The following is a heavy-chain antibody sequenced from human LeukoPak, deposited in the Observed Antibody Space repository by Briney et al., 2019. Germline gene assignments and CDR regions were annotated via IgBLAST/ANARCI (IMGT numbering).Heavy chain of an antibody. CDR3: ASNSRHTLDY. CDR1: GFTFSSYA. CDR2: ISGSDGST. V-gene: IGHV3-23*01. Sequence: GGSLRLSCAASGFTFSSYAMSWVRQAPGKGLEWVSSISGSDGSTYHADSVKGRFTISRDNSKNTLYLQMNSLRAEDTAVYYCASNSRHTLDYWGQGTLVTVSS. J-gene: IGHJ4*02. D-gene: IGHD6-13*01.